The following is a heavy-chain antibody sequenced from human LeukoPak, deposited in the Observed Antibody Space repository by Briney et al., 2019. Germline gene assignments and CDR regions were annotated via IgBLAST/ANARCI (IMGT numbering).Heavy chain of an antibody. Sequence: SETLSLTCTVSGGSISSGDYYWSWIRQPPGKGLEWIGYIYYSGSTNYNPSLKSRVTISVDTSKNHFSLRLSSVTAADTAVYYCARDRRYYDTSGTVYYDAMDVWGQGTTVTVSS. V-gene: IGHV4-61*03. CDR1: GGSISSGDYY. J-gene: IGHJ6*02. CDR3: ARDRRYYDTSGTVYYDAMDV. D-gene: IGHD3-22*01. CDR2: IYYSGST.